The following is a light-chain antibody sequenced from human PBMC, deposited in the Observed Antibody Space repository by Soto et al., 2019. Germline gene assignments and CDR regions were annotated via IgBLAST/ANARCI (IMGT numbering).Light chain of an antibody. J-gene: IGKJ5*01. V-gene: IGKV3D-15*01. CDR3: QQYDSLPIT. Sequence: EIVMTQSPATLSVSPGERATLSCRASQSVNIYLAWYQQKPGQAPRLLIFGATYRATGIPARFSGSGSGTHFSLAISSLQPEDIATYYCQQYDSLPITFGQGTLPEI. CDR2: GAT. CDR1: QSVNIY.